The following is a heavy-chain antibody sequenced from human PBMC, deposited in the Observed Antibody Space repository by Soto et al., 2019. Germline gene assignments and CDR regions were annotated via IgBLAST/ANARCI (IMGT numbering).Heavy chain of an antibody. CDR3: AKDTYSSSPFDAFDI. V-gene: IGHV3-9*01. CDR1: GFTFDDYA. J-gene: IGHJ3*02. CDR2: ISWNSGSI. Sequence: SLRLSCAASGFTFDDYAMHWVRQAPGKGLEWVSGISWNSGSIGYADSVKGRFTISRDNAKNSLYLQMNSLRAEDTALYYCAKDTYSSSPFDAFDIWGQGTMVTVSS. D-gene: IGHD6-13*01.